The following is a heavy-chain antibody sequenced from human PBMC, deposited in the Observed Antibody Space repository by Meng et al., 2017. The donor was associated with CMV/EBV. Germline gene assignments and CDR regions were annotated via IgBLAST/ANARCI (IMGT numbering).Heavy chain of an antibody. V-gene: IGHV2-5*02. Sequence: QSTLKGAGPTSVTPTRNPVPPLHFPGCSLRSSGVGVGWLRQTPGKGLEWLELIYWEDEKRYSPSLKSRHTITNDNSTNLVVLTMTNMDPVDTATYYCARIAEAGRVDHWGQRTLVTVSS. CDR3: ARIAEAGRVDH. CDR2: IYWEDEK. CDR1: GCSLRSSGVG. D-gene: IGHD6-13*01. J-gene: IGHJ4*02.